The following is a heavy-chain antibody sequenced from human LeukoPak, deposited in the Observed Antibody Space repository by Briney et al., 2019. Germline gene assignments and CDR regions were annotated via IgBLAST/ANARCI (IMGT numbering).Heavy chain of an antibody. CDR2: IDPEDGET. J-gene: IGHJ3*02. CDR3: ATAIPSIFGVVPYWGAFDI. D-gene: IGHD3-3*01. V-gene: IGHV1-24*01. Sequence: GASVKVSCKVSGYTLTDLSMNWVRQAPGKGLEWMGGIDPEDGETIYAQKFQGRVTMTEDTSTDTAYMELSSLRSEDTAVYYCATAIPSIFGVVPYWGAFDIWGQGTMVTVSS. CDR1: GYTLTDLS.